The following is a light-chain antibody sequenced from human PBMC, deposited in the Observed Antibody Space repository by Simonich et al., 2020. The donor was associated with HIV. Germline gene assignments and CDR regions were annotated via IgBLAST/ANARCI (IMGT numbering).Light chain of an antibody. J-gene: IGKJ2*01. Sequence: DIVMTQSPDSLAVSLGERATINCKSSQSVLYSSNNKNYLAWYQQKPGQPPKLLIYWASTRESGVPDRISGSGSGTDFTLTINSLQAEDVAVYYCQQYYSTLSYTFGQGTKLEIK. CDR2: WAS. CDR1: QSVLYSSNNKNY. CDR3: QQYYSTLSYT. V-gene: IGKV4-1*01.